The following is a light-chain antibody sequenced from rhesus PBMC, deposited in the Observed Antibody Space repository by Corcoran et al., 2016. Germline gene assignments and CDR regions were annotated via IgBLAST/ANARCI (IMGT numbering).Light chain of an antibody. CDR1: QSINSW. Sequence: DIQMTQSPSSLSASVGDTVTITCRASQSINSWLAWYQQSPGKAPKLLIYEASTLESGVTSRFSGGGTGTDCTLTIASLQSEDFATYDCQQYNSSPLTFGGGTKV. CDR2: EAS. CDR3: QQYNSSPLT. J-gene: IGKJ4*01. V-gene: IGKV1-22*01.